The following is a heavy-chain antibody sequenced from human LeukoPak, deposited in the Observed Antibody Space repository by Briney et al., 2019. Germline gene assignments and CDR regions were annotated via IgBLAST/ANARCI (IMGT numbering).Heavy chain of an antibody. J-gene: IGHJ5*02. CDR2: IYYSGST. CDR1: GGSISSGDYY. Sequence: SQTLSLTCTVSGGSISSGDYYWSWIRQPPGKGLEWIGYIYYSGSTYYNPSLKSRVTISVDTSKNQFSLKLSSVTAADTAVYYCARAQRRITIFGVVLNWFDPWGQGTLVTVSS. D-gene: IGHD3-3*01. CDR3: ARAQRRITIFGVVLNWFDP. V-gene: IGHV4-30-4*01.